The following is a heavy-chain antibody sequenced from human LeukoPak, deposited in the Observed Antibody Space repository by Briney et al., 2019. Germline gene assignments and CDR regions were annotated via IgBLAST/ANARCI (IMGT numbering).Heavy chain of an antibody. Sequence: SVKASCKASGGTFSSYAISWVRQAPGQGLEWMGGIIPIFGTANYAQKFQGRVTITADESTSTAYMELSSLRSEDTAVYYCAREANEHNDFWSGYLAQFEYLGQGTLVTVSS. CDR1: GGTFSSYA. CDR2: IIPIFGTA. CDR3: AREANEHNDFWSGYLAQFEY. J-gene: IGHJ4*02. D-gene: IGHD3-3*01. V-gene: IGHV1-69*13.